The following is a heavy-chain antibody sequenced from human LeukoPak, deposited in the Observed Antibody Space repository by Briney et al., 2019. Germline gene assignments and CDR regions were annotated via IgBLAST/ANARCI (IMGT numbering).Heavy chain of an antibody. Sequence: PGRSLRPSCAASGFTFSSYAMHWVRQAPGKGLEWVAVISYDGSNKYYADSVKGRFTISRDNSKNTLYLQMNSLRAEDTAVYYCARDAHSAFDIWGQGTMVTVSS. CDR2: ISYDGSNK. CDR3: ARDAHSAFDI. V-gene: IGHV3-30-3*01. J-gene: IGHJ3*02. CDR1: GFTFSSYA.